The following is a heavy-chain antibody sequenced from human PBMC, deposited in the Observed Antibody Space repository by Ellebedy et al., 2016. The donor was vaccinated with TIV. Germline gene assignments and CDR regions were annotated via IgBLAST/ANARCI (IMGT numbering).Heavy chain of an antibody. J-gene: IGHJ4*02. Sequence: GESLKISCAASGFTFSGYGIHWVRQAPGKGLEWVAVISNDGNHRYYADSVKGRFTISRDNSKNTLYLQMSSPRAEDTAVYYCSFKGVATRVYWGQGTLVTVSS. CDR2: ISNDGNHR. V-gene: IGHV3-30*03. CDR3: SFKGVATRVY. CDR1: GFTFSGYG. D-gene: IGHD4-23*01.